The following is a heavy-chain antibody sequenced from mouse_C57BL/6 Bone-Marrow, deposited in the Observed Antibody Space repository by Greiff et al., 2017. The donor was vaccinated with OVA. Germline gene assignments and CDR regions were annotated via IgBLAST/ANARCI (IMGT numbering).Heavy chain of an antibody. D-gene: IGHD1-1*01. CDR2: IYPGDGDT. Sequence: QVQLKQSGAELVKPGASVKISCKASGYAFSSYWMNWVKQRPGKGLEWIGQIYPGDGDTNYNGKFKGKATLTADKSSSTAYMQLSSLTSEDSAVYFCARPFITTVVDYAMDYWGQGTSVTVSS. J-gene: IGHJ4*01. V-gene: IGHV1-80*01. CDR1: GYAFSSYW. CDR3: ARPFITTVVDYAMDY.